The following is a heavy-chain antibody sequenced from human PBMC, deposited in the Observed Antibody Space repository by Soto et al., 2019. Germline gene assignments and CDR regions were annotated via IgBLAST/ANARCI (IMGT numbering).Heavy chain of an antibody. CDR1: GGSISSSSYY. CDR3: ARLIMDV. J-gene: IGHJ6*03. V-gene: IGHV4-39*01. CDR2: IYYSGST. Sequence: SETLSLTCTVSGGSISSSSYYWGWIRQPPGKGLEWIGSIYYSGSTYYNPSLKSRVTISVDTSKNQFSLKLSSVTAADTAVYYCARLIMDVWGKGTTVTVSS.